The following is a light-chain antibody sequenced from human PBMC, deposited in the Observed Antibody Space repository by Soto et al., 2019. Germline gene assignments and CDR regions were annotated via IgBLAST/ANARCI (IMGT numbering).Light chain of an antibody. CDR2: KVS. CDR1: QSLVSSNGNTF. V-gene: IGKV2-30*01. CDR3: MQATHWPWT. J-gene: IGKJ1*01. Sequence: DVVMTQSPLSLPVTLRQPASISCRSSQSLVSSNGNTFLIWFQQRPGQSPRRLIYKVSNRDSAVPDRFTGSGSGTDFTLEISRVEAADVGVYYCMQATHWPWTFGQGTKVEIK.